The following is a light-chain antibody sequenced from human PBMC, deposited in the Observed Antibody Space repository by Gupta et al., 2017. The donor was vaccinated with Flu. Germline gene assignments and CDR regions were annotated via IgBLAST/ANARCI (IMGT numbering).Light chain of an antibody. CDR1: QSVSSN. J-gene: IGKJ4*01. Sequence: EIVMTQSPATLSVSPGERATLSCRASQSVSSNLAWYQQQPGQAPRLLIYAASTRATGVPDRFSGSGSGTEFTLTISSLQSEDFAVYYCQQDNNLHLFGGGTKVEIK. CDR2: AAS. V-gene: IGKV3-15*01. CDR3: QQDNNLHL.